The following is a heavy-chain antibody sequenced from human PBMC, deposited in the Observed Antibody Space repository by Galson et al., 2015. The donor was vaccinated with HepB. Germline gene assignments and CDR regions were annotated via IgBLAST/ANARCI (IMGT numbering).Heavy chain of an antibody. D-gene: IGHD2-15*01. Sequence: TLSLTRTVSGGSISSGGYYWSWIRQHPGKGLEWIGCIYYSGSTYYNPSLKSRVTISVDASKNQFSLKLSPVTAADTAVDYCARDSLSCPSWETRGDWFDPWGQGTLVTVSS. CDR1: GGSISSGGYY. V-gene: IGHV4-31*03. CDR3: ARDSLSCPSWETRGDWFDP. CDR2: IYYSGST. J-gene: IGHJ5*02.